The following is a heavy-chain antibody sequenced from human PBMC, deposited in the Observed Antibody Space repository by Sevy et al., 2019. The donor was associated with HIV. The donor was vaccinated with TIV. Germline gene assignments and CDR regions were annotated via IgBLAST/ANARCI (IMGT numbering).Heavy chain of an antibody. D-gene: IGHD6-19*01. CDR2: INYSGIS. CDR1: GASITSSGYY. CDR3: VGPNVTYPGGWHCFDY. Sequence: SETLSLTCTVSGASITSSGYYWGWIRQRPGKGLEWNQSINYSGISFYNPSLRRRVTMSADTSKYQFSLRLGSVTAADSSIYFCVGPNVTYPGGWHCFDYWGQGTVVTVSS. J-gene: IGHJ4*02. V-gene: IGHV4-39*01.